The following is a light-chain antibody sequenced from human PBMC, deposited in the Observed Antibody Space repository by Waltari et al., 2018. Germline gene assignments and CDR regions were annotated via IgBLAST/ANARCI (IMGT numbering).Light chain of an antibody. J-gene: IGKJ4*01. CDR2: KAS. V-gene: IGKV1-5*03. Sequence: DIQMTQSPSTLSASVGDRVTITCRASQSITNWLAWYQQKPGKAPKLLIYKASNLESGVPSRFSGSGSGTEFTLTIGSLQPDDFATYYCQQSYSAPLSFGGGTKVEIK. CDR1: QSITNW. CDR3: QQSYSAPLS.